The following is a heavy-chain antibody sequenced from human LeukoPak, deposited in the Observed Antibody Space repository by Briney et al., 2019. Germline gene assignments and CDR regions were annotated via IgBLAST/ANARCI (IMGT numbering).Heavy chain of an antibody. CDR1: GFSFSSYR. V-gene: IGHV3-21*06. CDR2: VSNSGGYI. Sequence: GGSLRLSCAASGFSFSSYRMNWVRQAPGKGLEWVSSVSNSGGYIHYADSVKGRFTISRDNSKNSPYLQMNSLRAEDTAVYYCARALIGYYFDYWGQGTLVTVSS. J-gene: IGHJ4*02. D-gene: IGHD2-8*01. CDR3: ARALIGYYFDY.